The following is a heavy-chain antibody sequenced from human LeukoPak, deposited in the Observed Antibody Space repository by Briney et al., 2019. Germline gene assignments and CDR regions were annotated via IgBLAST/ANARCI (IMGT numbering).Heavy chain of an antibody. CDR3: ARLSRYYGSGNISYYHYYYMDV. J-gene: IGHJ6*03. CDR2: IYPGDSDT. Sequence: PGESLQISCKGSGYSFTSYWIGWVRQRPGKGLEGMGIIYPGDSDTIYSPSFQGQVTISADKSISTAYLQWSSLKASDTAMYYCARLSRYYGSGNISYYHYYYMDVWGKGTTVTVSS. CDR1: GYSFTSYW. D-gene: IGHD3-10*01. V-gene: IGHV5-51*01.